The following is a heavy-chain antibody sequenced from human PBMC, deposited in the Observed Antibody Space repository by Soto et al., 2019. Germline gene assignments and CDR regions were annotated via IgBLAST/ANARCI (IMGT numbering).Heavy chain of an antibody. J-gene: IGHJ4*02. V-gene: IGHV4-4*02. CDR1: GGSINSSYW. CDR3: AREVSGIQAFDY. CDR2: ISHGGST. D-gene: IGHD1-20*01. Sequence: QVQLQESGPGLVKPSETLSLTCVVSGGSINSSYWWNWVRQPPGKGLEGIGEISHGGSTNFSPSLKSRATISVDKSKNHLSLKLDSVTAADTAVYYCAREVSGIQAFDYWGQGTLVTVSS.